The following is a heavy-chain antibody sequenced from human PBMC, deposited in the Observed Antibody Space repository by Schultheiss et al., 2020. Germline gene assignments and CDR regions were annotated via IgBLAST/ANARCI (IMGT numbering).Heavy chain of an antibody. V-gene: IGHV4-59*08. CDR1: GGSISSYY. CDR3: ARLSDILGDYFDY. CDR2: IYYSGST. D-gene: IGHD3-9*01. Sequence: SETLSLTCTVSGGSISSYYWSWIRQPPGKGLEWIGYIYYSGSTNYNPSLKSRVTISVDTSKNQFSLKLSSVTAADTAVYYCARLSDILGDYFDYWGQGTLVTVSS. J-gene: IGHJ4*02.